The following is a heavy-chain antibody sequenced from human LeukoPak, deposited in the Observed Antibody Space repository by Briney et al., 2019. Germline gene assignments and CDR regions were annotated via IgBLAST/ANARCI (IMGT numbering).Heavy chain of an antibody. CDR3: ARGPRLGYNWFDP. Sequence: AAVKVSCKASRYTFTSYDIDGVRQAAGQGLEWMGWMTPTSGNTGYAEKFQGRVTMTRNTSISTAYMELSSLRSEDTAVYYCARGPRLGYNWFDPWGQGTLVTVSS. V-gene: IGHV1-8*01. CDR2: MTPTSGNT. CDR1: RYTFTSYD. J-gene: IGHJ5*02. D-gene: IGHD6-19*01.